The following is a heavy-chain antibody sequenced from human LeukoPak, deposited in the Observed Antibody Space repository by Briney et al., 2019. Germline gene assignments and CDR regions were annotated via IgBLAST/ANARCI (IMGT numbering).Heavy chain of an antibody. CDR3: ARGGGSGYDPFDY. CDR1: GFTVSSSY. V-gene: IGHV3-53*04. D-gene: IGHD5-12*01. CDR2: IYSGGST. Sequence: GGSLRLSCAASGFTVSSSYMSWVRQAPGKRLEWVSVIYSGGSTYYADSVKGRFTISRHISENTLYLQMHSLRPEDTAVYYCARGGGSGYDPFDYWGQGTLVTVSS. J-gene: IGHJ4*02.